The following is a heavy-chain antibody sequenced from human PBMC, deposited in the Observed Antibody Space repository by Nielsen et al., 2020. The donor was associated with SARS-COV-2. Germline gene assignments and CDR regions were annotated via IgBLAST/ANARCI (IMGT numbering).Heavy chain of an antibody. CDR1: GYTFTSYG. V-gene: IGHV1-18*01. CDR2: ISAYNGNT. D-gene: IGHD2-2*02. CDR3: ARVMCSSTSCYTDYYYGMDV. J-gene: IGHJ6*02. Sequence: ASVKVSCKASGYTFTSYGISGVRQAPGQGLEWMGWISAYNGNTNYAQKLQGRVTMTTDTSTSTAYMELRSLRSDDTAVYYCARVMCSSTSCYTDYYYGMDVWGQGTTVTVSS.